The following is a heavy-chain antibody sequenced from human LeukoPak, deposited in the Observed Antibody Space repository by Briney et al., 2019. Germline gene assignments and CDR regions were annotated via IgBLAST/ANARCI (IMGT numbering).Heavy chain of an antibody. D-gene: IGHD2-15*01. J-gene: IGHJ4*02. V-gene: IGHV1-2*02. CDR3: GKIHGSGHYPAEPRFDD. Sequence: ASVKNSRKASGYTFTDYYPHWVRQAPGQRPEWMGWINPRGGVTCYADLFRDRLMLTSDTSVPTAYRELASLTSDDTAIYYCGKIHGSGHYPAEPRFDDWGQGSLDRVSS. CDR2: INPRGGVT. CDR1: GYTFTDYY.